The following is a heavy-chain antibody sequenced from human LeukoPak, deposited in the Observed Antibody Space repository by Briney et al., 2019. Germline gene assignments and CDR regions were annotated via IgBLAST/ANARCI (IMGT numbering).Heavy chain of an antibody. V-gene: IGHV1-2*02. CDR3: GRHKYDSSGHNWFDP. CDR2: INPNSGGT. Sequence: ASVKVSCKASGYTFSGYYIHWVQQAPGQGLEWMGWINPNSGGTNYAQKFQGRVTMTRDTSISTAYMELSRLRSDDTAVYYCGRHKYDSSGHNWFDPWRQGTLVTVSS. J-gene: IGHJ5*02. D-gene: IGHD3-22*01. CDR1: GYTFSGYY.